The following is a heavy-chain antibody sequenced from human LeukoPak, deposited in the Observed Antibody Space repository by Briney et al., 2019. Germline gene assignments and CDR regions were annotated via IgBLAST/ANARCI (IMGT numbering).Heavy chain of an antibody. V-gene: IGHV4-59*01. J-gene: IGHJ3*02. D-gene: IGHD3-9*01. Sequence: PSETLSLTCTVSGDSISSYYWSWLRQPPGKGLEWIGYMYNSGSTNFNSSLKSRVAISLDTSKNQFSLKLTSVTAADTAVYYCARVNNYDILTGPNVFDIWGQGTLVTVSS. CDR2: MYNSGST. CDR3: ARVNNYDILTGPNVFDI. CDR1: GDSISSYY.